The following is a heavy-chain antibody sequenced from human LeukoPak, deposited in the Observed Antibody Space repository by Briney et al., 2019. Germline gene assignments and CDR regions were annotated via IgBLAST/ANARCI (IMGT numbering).Heavy chain of an antibody. CDR1: GFTFSSYA. CDR3: AKAPPSSYYYYYGMDV. Sequence: GGSLRLSCAASGFTFSSYAMSWVRQAPGKGLEWVSTISSLGGDTYYADSVKGRFTISRDISKNTLYLQMNSLRAEDTAVYYCAKAPPSSYYYYYGMDVWGQGTTVTVSS. J-gene: IGHJ6*02. D-gene: IGHD6-13*01. CDR2: ISSLGGDT. V-gene: IGHV3-23*01.